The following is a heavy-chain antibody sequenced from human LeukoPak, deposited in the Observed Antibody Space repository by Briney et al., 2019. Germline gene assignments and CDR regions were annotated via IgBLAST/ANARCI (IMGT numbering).Heavy chain of an antibody. D-gene: IGHD1-1*01. J-gene: IGHJ6*02. Sequence: PGGSLRLSCAASGVTFTSYSMNWVRQAPGQGLEWVSAISGSGGSTYYADSVKGRFTISRDNSKNTLYLQMNSLRAEDTAVYYCANASQTEHYYYYYGMDVWGQGTTVTVSS. CDR2: ISGSGGST. CDR1: GVTFTSYS. CDR3: ANASQTEHYYYYYGMDV. V-gene: IGHV3-23*01.